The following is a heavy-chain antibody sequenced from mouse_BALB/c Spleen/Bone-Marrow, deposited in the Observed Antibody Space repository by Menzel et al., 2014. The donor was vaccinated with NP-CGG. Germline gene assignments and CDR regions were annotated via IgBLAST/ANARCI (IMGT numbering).Heavy chain of an antibody. D-gene: IGHD2-4*01. CDR3: ARGGDDFSLDY. J-gene: IGHJ4*01. CDR2: IDTSDSYT. V-gene: IGHV1-69*01. CDR1: GYAFTDRW. Sequence: VQLQQSGTELVMPGASVKVSCKASGYAFTDRWIHWVKQRPGQGLEWVGAIDTSDSYTNYNQKFKGKATLTVDESSSTAYIHLSSLTSEDSAVYYCARGGDDFSLDYWGQRTSATVSS.